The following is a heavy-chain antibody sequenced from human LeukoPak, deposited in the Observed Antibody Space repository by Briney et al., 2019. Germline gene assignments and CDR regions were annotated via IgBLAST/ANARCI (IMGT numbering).Heavy chain of an antibody. CDR3: ARRGVPAAIPTDYYYYYMDV. V-gene: IGHV1-8*03. CDR2: MNSNSGNT. J-gene: IGHJ6*03. Sequence: ASVNVSCKASGYTFTKYDINWVRQASGQGREGMGWMNSNSGNTGYAQKFQGRVTITRNTSISTAYMELSSLRSEATAVYYCARRGVPAAIPTDYYYYYMDVWGKGTTVTVSS. D-gene: IGHD2-2*01. CDR1: GYTFTKYD.